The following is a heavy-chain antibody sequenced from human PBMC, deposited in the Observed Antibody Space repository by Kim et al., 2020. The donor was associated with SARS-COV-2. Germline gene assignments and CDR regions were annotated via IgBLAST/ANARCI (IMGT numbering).Heavy chain of an antibody. CDR1: GFTLSASA. J-gene: IGHJ4*01. Sequence: GGSLRLSCAASGFTLSASAMHWVRQVPGKGLEWVAFILYDGTQKYFGDSVKGRFTISRDNSNNMLFLQMNSLRAEDTAVYYCARVEGSYESSGLIDYWG. V-gene: IGHV3-33*05. CDR3: ARVEGSYESSGLIDY. D-gene: IGHD3-22*01. CDR2: ILYDGTQK.